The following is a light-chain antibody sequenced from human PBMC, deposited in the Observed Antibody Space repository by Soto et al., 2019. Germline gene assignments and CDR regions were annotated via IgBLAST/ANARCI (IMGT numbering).Light chain of an antibody. CDR2: GAS. V-gene: IGKV3-15*01. J-gene: IGKJ4*01. CDR3: QQYNNWLT. Sequence: EIGMTQSPATLSVSPGERATLSCRASESVSSNLAGYQQKPGQAPRLLIFGASTRATGIPARFSGSGSGTEFTLTISSLQSEDFALYYCQQYNNWLTFGGGTKVEIK. CDR1: ESVSSN.